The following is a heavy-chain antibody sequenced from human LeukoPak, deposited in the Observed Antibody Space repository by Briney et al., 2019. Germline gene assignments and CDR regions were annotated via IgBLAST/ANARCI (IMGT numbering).Heavy chain of an antibody. CDR3: SRGPEYWTFHL. Sequence: GESLKISCQGSGHSFPSYWIGWVRQMPGKGLQWMGIIYPADSETRYSPSFQGQVIISADKSISTAYLQWTSLKASDTAMYYCSRGPEYWTFHLWGRGTLVTVSS. D-gene: IGHD1-14*01. CDR2: IYPADSET. J-gene: IGHJ2*01. V-gene: IGHV5-51*01. CDR1: GHSFPSYW.